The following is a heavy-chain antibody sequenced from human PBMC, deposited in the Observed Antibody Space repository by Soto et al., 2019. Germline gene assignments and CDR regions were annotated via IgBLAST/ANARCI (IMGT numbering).Heavy chain of an antibody. J-gene: IGHJ6*02. Sequence: PSETLSLTCTVSGGSISSYGWGWIRQPAGRGLEWMGYVYNSESTNYNPSLKSRVTISVDTFKNQFSLKLRSVTAADTAVYFCASNYQAMITLGGVIVRRYYSMDVWGQGTTVT. CDR3: ASNYQAMITLGGVIVRRYYSMDV. D-gene: IGHD3-16*02. CDR2: VYNSEST. V-gene: IGHV4-59*01. CDR1: GGSISSYG.